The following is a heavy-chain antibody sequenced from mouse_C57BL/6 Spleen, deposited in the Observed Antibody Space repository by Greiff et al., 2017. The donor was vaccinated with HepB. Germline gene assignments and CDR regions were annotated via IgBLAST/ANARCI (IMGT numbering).Heavy chain of an antibody. Sequence: QVQLKESGAELARPGASVKLSCKASGYTFTSYGISWVKQRTGQGLEWIGEIYPRSGNTYYNEKFKGKATLTADKSSSTAYMELRSLTSEDSAVYFCARPYDYDAEGFAYWGQGTLVTVSA. CDR2: IYPRSGNT. J-gene: IGHJ3*01. V-gene: IGHV1-81*01. CDR3: ARPYDYDAEGFAY. D-gene: IGHD2-4*01. CDR1: GYTFTSYG.